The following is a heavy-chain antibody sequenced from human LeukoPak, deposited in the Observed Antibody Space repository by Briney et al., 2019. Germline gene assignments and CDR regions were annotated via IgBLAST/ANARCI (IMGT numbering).Heavy chain of an antibody. CDR2: INIDGSRI. V-gene: IGHV3-74*01. J-gene: IGHJ6*03. D-gene: IGHD2-2*01. CDR1: GFTSYSYW. Sequence: GGSLRLSCAASGFTSYSYWMHWVRQAPGKGLVWVSRINIDGSRIDYADSVKGRFTMSRDIAKNTLYLQMNSLRADDTAVYYCAREVEEVPGAMGVYYYYYMDVWGKGTTVTASS. CDR3: AREVEEVPGAMGVYYYYYMDV.